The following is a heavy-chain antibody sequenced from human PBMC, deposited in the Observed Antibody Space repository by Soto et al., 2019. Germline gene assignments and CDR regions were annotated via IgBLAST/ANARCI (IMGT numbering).Heavy chain of an antibody. Sequence: ASVKVSCKASGYTFTSYGISWVRQAPGQGLEWMGWMNPNSGNTGYAQKFQGRVTMTRNTSISTAYMELSSLRSEDTAVYYCARRKGSGWYWDAFDIWGQGTMVTVS. V-gene: IGHV1-8*02. J-gene: IGHJ3*02. CDR3: ARRKGSGWYWDAFDI. CDR1: GYTFTSYG. D-gene: IGHD6-19*01. CDR2: MNPNSGNT.